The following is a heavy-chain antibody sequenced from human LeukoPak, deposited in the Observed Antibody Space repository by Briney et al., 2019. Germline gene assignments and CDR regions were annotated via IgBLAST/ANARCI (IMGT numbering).Heavy chain of an antibody. CDR3: ASPFVYYYDSSGYYYNNAFDI. J-gene: IGHJ3*02. CDR1: GFTFSSYA. V-gene: IGHV3-23*01. CDR2: ISGSGGST. Sequence: GGSLRLSCAASGFTFSSYAMSWVRQAPGKGLEWVSAISGSGGSTYYADSVKGRFTISRDNSKNTLYLQMNSLRAEDTAVYYCASPFVYYYDSSGYYYNNAFDIWGQGTMVTVSS. D-gene: IGHD3-22*01.